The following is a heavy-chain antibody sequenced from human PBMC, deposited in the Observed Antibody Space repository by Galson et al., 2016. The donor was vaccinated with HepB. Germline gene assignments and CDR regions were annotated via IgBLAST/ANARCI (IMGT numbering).Heavy chain of an antibody. CDR3: ARDVQFRFDY. CDR2: IIPLFGAT. Sequence: SCKASGGTFSNFAISWLRQAPGQGLEWMGGIIPLFGATNYAQKFQGRVTITADKSTTTVYMGLSSLRSEDTAVYYCARDVQFRFDYWGQGTLVTVSS. D-gene: IGHD4-11*01. J-gene: IGHJ4*02. CDR1: GGTFSNFA. V-gene: IGHV1-69*06.